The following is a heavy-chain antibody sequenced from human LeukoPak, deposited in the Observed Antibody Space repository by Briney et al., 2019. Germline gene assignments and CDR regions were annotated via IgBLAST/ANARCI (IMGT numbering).Heavy chain of an antibody. V-gene: IGHV3-64*01. J-gene: IGHJ4*02. Sequence: GGSLRLSCAASGFTFSSYAMHWVRQAPGKGLEYVSAISSNGVSTYYANSVKGRFTISRDNSKNTLYLQRGSLRAEDMAVYYCARRLYDSSGYYHFDYWGQGTLVTVSS. CDR1: GFTFSSYA. CDR3: ARRLYDSSGYYHFDY. D-gene: IGHD3-22*01. CDR2: ISSNGVST.